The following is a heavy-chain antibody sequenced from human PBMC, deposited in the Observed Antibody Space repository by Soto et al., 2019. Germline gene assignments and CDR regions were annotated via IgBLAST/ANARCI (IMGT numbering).Heavy chain of an antibody. V-gene: IGHV1-18*01. CDR2: ISAYNGNT. CDR1: GYTFTSYC. J-gene: IGHJ4*02. D-gene: IGHD3-3*01. Sequence: ASVNVSCKASGYTFTSYCISWVRQAPGQWLEWMGWISAYNGNTNYAQKLQGRVTMTTDTSTSTAYMELRSLRADDTAVYYCARGAPYYDFWGGDWFDYWGQGNLVTVSS. CDR3: ARGAPYYDFWGGDWFDY.